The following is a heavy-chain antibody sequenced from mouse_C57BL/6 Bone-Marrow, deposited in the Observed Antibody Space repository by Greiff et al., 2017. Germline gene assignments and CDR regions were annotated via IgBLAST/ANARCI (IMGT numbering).Heavy chain of an antibody. V-gene: IGHV1-82*01. CDR3: ARWGNYGSSFYAMDY. J-gene: IGHJ4*01. CDR2: IYPGDGDT. Sequence: QVQLQQSGPELVKPGASVKISCKASGYAFSSSWMNWVKQRPGKGLEWIGRIYPGDGDTNYNGKFKGKATLTADKSSSTAYMQLSSLTSEDSAVYFCARWGNYGSSFYAMDYWGQGTSVTVSS. CDR1: GYAFSSSW. D-gene: IGHD1-1*01.